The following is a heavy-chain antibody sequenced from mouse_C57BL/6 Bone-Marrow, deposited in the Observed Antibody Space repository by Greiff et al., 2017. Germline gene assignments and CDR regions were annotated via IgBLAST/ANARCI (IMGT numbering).Heavy chain of an antibody. CDR1: GYTFTSYW. V-gene: IGHV1-55*01. CDR2: IYPGSGST. D-gene: IGHD1-1*01. J-gene: IGHJ4*01. CDR3: ARRPNYYGSSYLYAMDY. Sequence: QVQLQQSGAELVKPGASVKMSCKASGYTFTSYWITWVKQRPGQGLEWIGDIYPGSGSTNYNEKFKSKATLTVDTSSSTAYMQLSSLTSEDSAVYYCARRPNYYGSSYLYAMDYWGQGTSVTVSS.